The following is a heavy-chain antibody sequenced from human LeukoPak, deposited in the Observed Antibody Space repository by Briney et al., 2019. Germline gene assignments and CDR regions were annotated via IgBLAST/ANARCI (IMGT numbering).Heavy chain of an antibody. D-gene: IGHD5-18*01. J-gene: IGHJ6*03. CDR1: GYSFTSYW. CDR3: ARLNVDTAMVNNYYYMDV. V-gene: IGHV5-51*01. CDR2: IYPGDSDT. Sequence: GESLKISCKGSGYSFTSYWIGWVRQMPGKGLEWMGIIYPGDSDTRYSPSFQGQVTISADKSISTAYLQWSSLKASDTAMYYCARLNVDTAMVNNYYYMDVWREGTTVTVSS.